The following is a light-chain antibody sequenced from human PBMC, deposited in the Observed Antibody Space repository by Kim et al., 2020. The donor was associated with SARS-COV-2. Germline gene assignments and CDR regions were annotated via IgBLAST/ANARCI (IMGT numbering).Light chain of an antibody. CDR2: DAF. Sequence: TLSLSPGERATPSFRTSQNVNSYLTWYQQKPGQAHRLLIYDAFNRATGIPARFSGSGFGTDFTLTINSLEPEDFAIYYCQQRSNWPFTLGQGTRLEIK. V-gene: IGKV3-11*01. J-gene: IGKJ5*01. CDR1: QNVNSY. CDR3: QQRSNWPFT.